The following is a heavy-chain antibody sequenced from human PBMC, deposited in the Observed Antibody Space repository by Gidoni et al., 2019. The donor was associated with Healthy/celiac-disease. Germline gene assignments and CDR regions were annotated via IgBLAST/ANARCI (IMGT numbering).Heavy chain of an antibody. CDR2: ISYDGSNK. Sequence: QVQLVESGGGVVQPGRSLRLSCAASGCTFSSYGMHWVRQAPGKGLEWVAVISYDGSNKYYADSVKGRFTISRDNSKNTLYLQMNSLRAEDTAVYYCAKDALPPMATIGYYFDYWGQGTLVTVSS. J-gene: IGHJ4*02. V-gene: IGHV3-30*18. D-gene: IGHD5-12*01. CDR3: AKDALPPMATIGYYFDY. CDR1: GCTFSSYG.